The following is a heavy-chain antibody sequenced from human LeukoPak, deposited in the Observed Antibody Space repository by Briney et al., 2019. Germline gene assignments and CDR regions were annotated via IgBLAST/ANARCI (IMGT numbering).Heavy chain of an antibody. CDR1: GYTLTELS. Sequence: ASVKVSCKASGYTLTELSMHWVRQAPGKGLEWMGGFDPEDGETIYAQKFQGRVTMTEDTSTDTAYMELSSLRSEDTAVYYCATEYDSSGYYSFWGQGTLVTVSS. CDR2: FDPEDGET. CDR3: ATEYDSSGYYSF. J-gene: IGHJ4*02. D-gene: IGHD3-22*01. V-gene: IGHV1-24*01.